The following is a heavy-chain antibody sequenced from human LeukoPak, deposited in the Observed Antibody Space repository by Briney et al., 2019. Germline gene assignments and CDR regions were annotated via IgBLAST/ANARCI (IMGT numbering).Heavy chain of an antibody. CDR2: IIPIFGTA. CDR1: GGTFSSYA. D-gene: IGHD6-6*01. J-gene: IGHJ6*03. V-gene: IGHV1-69*05. CDR3: ARDRGIAARNYYYYMDV. Sequence: SVKVSCKASGGTFSSYAISWVRQAPGQGLEWMGRIIPIFGTANYAQKFQGRVTITTDESTSTAYMELSSLRSEDTAVYYCARDRGIAARNYYYYMDVWGKGTTVTVSS.